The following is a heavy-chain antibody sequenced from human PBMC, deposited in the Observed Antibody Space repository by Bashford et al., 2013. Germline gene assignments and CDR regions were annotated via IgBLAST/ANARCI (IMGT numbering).Heavy chain of an antibody. V-gene: IGHV1-69*04. D-gene: IGHD1-20*01. CDR2: IIPILGIA. CDR3: ARDFGRYNWNLTGNAFDI. CDR1: GYTFTSYG. Sequence: VASVKVSCKASGYTFTSYGISWVRQAPGQGLEWMGRIIPILGIANYAQKFQGRVTITADKSTSTAYMELSSLRSEDTAVYYCARDFGRYNWNLTGNAFDIWGQGTMVTVSS. J-gene: IGHJ3*02.